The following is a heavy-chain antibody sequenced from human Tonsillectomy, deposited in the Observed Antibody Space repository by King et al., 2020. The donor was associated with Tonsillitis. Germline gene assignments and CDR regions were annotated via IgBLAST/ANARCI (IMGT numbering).Heavy chain of an antibody. CDR1: GDYIRNGNYY. CDR3: ARHPVWWSDRRSVWFDP. V-gene: IGHV4-39*07. J-gene: IGHJ5*02. CDR2: IDYSGTT. Sequence: QLQESGPGLVKPSETLSLSCDVSGDYIRNGNYYWGWIRQPPGQGLEWIGSIDYSGTTYYNPSLKSRVTVSVDTSKNRFSPKVKSVTAADPALYYCARHPVWWSDRRSVWFDPWGQGTLVTVSS. D-gene: IGHD2-21*01.